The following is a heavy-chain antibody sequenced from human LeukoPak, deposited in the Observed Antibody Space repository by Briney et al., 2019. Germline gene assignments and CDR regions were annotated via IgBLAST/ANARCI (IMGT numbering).Heavy chain of an antibody. D-gene: IGHD2-2*01. CDR1: GGTFSSHA. Sequence: SVKVSCKASGGTFSSHAIAWVRQAPGQGPEWMGGIIPISGTANYAQKFQGRVTITTDESTSTAYMELSSLTSDDTAVYYCARGLQYQLLKALGYYYMDVWGEGTTVTDSS. CDR2: IIPISGTA. CDR3: ARGLQYQLLKALGYYYMDV. V-gene: IGHV1-69*05. J-gene: IGHJ6*03.